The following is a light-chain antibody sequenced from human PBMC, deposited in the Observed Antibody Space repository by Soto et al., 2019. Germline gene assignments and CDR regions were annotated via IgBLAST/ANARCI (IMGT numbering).Light chain of an antibody. Sequence: QSALPQHRSVSGSPGQSVTIACTGTSSDVGGYHFVSWYQQHPGKAPKVMIYDVSKRPSGVPDRFSGSKSDNTASLTISGLQAEDEADYYCCSHAGSYEVVGGGTKVTVL. CDR3: CSHAGSYEV. J-gene: IGLJ2*01. CDR1: SSDVGGYHF. V-gene: IGLV2-11*01. CDR2: DVS.